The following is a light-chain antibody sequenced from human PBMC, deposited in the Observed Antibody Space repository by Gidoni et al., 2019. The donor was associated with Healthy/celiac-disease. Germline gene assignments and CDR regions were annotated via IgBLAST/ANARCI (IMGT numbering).Light chain of an antibody. V-gene: IGKV3-15*01. Sequence: EIVMTQSPATLSVSPGERPTLSCRASQSVSSNLAWYQQKPGQAPRLLIYGASTRATGIPARFSGSGSGTEFTLTISSLQSEDFAVYYCQQYNNWPHTFXXXTKVEIK. J-gene: IGKJ1*01. CDR1: QSVSSN. CDR2: GAS. CDR3: QQYNNWPHT.